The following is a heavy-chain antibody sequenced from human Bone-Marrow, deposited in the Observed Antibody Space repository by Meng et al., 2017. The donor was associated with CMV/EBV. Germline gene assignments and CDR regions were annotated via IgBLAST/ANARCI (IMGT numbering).Heavy chain of an antibody. J-gene: IGHJ6*02. CDR1: GFTFSSYA. D-gene: IGHD3-9*01. V-gene: IGHV3-30*04. CDR3: ARDPVSGYFAWLVGLGNYYYGMDV. Sequence: GESLKISCAASGFTFSSYAMHWVRQAPGKGLEWVAVISYDGSNKYYADSVKGRFTISRDNSKNTLYLQMNSLRAEDTAVYYCARDPVSGYFAWLVGLGNYYYGMDVWGQGTTVTVSS. CDR2: ISYDGSNK.